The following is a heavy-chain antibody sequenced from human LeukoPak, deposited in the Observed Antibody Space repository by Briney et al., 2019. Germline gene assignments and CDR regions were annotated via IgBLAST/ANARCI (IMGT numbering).Heavy chain of an antibody. CDR3: VRGGYSSFDY. CDR1: GFSFSDYW. J-gene: IGHJ4*02. Sequence: GGSLRLSCAVSGFSFSDYWMHWVRQAPGKGLVWVSRIKSDGTITNYADSVKGRFTISRDNSKNLLYLQMNSLGAEDTAVYYCVRGGYSSFDYWGQGTLVTVSS. V-gene: IGHV3-74*01. D-gene: IGHD3-10*01. CDR2: IKSDGTIT.